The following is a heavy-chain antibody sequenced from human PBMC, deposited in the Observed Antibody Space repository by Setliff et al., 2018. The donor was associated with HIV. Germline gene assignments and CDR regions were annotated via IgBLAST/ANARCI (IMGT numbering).Heavy chain of an antibody. CDR2: IYTSGST. CDR1: GGSISNGSYY. D-gene: IGHD6-19*01. J-gene: IGHJ4*02. CDR3: ARDRGHSSGWYSGSFDY. V-gene: IGHV4-61*02. Sequence: SETLSLTCTVSGGSISNGSYYWSWIRQPAGKGLEWIGRIYTSGSTNYNPSLKSRVTISVDTSKNQFSLKLSSVTAADTAVYYCARDRGHSSGWYSGSFDYWGQGTLVTVSS.